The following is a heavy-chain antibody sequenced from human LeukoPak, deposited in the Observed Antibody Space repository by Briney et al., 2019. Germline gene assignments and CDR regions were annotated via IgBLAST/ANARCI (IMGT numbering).Heavy chain of an antibody. V-gene: IGHV3-48*01. D-gene: IGHD4-11*01. CDR3: ARDGASYSNYEGNFDY. J-gene: IGHJ4*02. CDR1: GFTVSSNY. CDR2: ISSISSTI. Sequence: PGGSLRLSCAASGFTVSSNYMSWVRQAPGKGLEWVSYISSISSTIHYSDSVKGRFTISRDNAKNSLYLQMNSLRAEDTAVYYCARDGASYSNYEGNFDYWGQGTLVTVSS.